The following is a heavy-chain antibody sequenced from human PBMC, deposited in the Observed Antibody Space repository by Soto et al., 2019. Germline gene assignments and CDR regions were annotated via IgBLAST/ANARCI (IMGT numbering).Heavy chain of an antibody. CDR3: ARAWGAYGQYYYYYGMDV. CDR2: IYYSGST. CDR1: GGSISSYY. D-gene: IGHD3-16*01. V-gene: IGHV4-59*01. J-gene: IGHJ6*02. Sequence: QVQLQESGPGLVKPSETLSLTCTVSGGSISSYYWSWIRQPPGKGLEWIGYIYYSGSTNYNPSLKGRVTISVDTSKNQCALKLSSVTAADTAVYYCARAWGAYGQYYYYYGMDVWGQGTTVTVSS.